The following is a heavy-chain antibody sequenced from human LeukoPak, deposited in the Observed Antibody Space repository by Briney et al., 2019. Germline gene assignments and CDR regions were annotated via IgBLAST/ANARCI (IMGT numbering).Heavy chain of an antibody. CDR2: IYPGDSDT. CDR3: ARQRWTATAPFHY. CDR1: GYSFTNYW. V-gene: IGHV5-51*01. J-gene: IGHJ4*02. D-gene: IGHD5-18*01. Sequence: GESLKISCKGSGYSFTNYWIGWVRQMPGKGLEWMGIIYPGDSDTRYSPSFQGQVTISADKSISTAYLQWSSLKASDTAMYYCARQRWTATAPFHYWGQGTLVTVSS.